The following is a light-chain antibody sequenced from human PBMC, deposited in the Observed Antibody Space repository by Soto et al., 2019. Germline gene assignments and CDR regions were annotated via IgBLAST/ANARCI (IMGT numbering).Light chain of an antibody. J-gene: IGKJ4*01. CDR3: QKCKVAPFT. Sequence: DIQMTQSPSSLSAFVGDRVTITCRASQDIGNFLAWYQQKPGKVPKILIYAASTLQSGVPSRFSGSGSGTDFTLTISSLQPEDVATYYCQKCKVAPFTVGGGNKVDIK. CDR1: QDIGNF. V-gene: IGKV1-27*01. CDR2: AAS.